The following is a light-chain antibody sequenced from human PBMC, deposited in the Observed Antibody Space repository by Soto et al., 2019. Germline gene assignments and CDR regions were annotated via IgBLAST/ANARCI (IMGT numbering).Light chain of an antibody. Sequence: EIIMTQSPATLSVSPGEGATLSCRTSHSISTNLAWYQHKRGQSPRLLVYGASTRATGVPARFSGSGSGAEFTLSISSLQSEDFATYYCQQSYSTPGTFGQGTKVEIK. CDR3: QQSYSTPGT. CDR2: GAS. J-gene: IGKJ1*01. V-gene: IGKV3-15*01. CDR1: HSISTN.